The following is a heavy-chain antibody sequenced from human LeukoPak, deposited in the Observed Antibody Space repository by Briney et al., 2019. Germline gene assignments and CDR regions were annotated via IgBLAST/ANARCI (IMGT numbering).Heavy chain of an antibody. V-gene: IGHV4-59*01. J-gene: IGHJ6*03. D-gene: IGHD3-10*01. CDR2: IYYSGST. Sequence: SXXLSLTWTVSGGSISSYYWSWIRQPPGKGREWIGYIYYSGSTNYNPSLKSRVTISVDTSKNQFSLKLSSVTAADTAVYYCARVVWFGEPRNLLYYYMDVWGKGTTVTVSS. CDR3: ARVVWFGEPRNLLYYYMDV. CDR1: GGSISSYY.